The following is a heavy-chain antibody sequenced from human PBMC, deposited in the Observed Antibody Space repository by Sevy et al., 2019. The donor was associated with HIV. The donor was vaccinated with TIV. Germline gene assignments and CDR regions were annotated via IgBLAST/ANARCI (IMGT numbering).Heavy chain of an antibody. CDR1: GFTVSSNY. J-gene: IGHJ4*02. CDR3: ARGPPLWFGELFPPIFFDY. Sequence: GKSLKISCAASGFTVSSNYMSWVRQAPGKGLEWVSVIYSGGSTYYADSVKGRFTISRDNSKNTLYLQMNSLRAEDTAVYYCARGPPLWFGELFPPIFFDYWGQGTLVTVSS. V-gene: IGHV3-53*01. D-gene: IGHD3-10*01. CDR2: IYSGGST.